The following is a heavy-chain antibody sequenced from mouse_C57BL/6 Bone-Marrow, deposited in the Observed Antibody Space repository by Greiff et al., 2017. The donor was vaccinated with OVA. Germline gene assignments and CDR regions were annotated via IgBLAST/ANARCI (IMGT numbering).Heavy chain of an antibody. V-gene: IGHV1-72*01. CDR1: GYTFTSYW. CDR3: ARSVVTTDYYAMDY. D-gene: IGHD2-2*01. CDR2: IDPNSGGT. Sequence: VQLQQSGAELVKPGASVKLSCKASGYTFTSYWMHWVKQRPGRGLEWIGRIDPNSGGTKYNEKFKSKATLTVDKPSSTAYMQLSSLTSEDSAVYYCARSVVTTDYYAMDYWGQGTSVTVSS. J-gene: IGHJ4*01.